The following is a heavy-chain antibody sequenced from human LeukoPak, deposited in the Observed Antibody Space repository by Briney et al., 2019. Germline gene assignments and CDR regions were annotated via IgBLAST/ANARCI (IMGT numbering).Heavy chain of an antibody. V-gene: IGHV4-34*01. CDR3: ARANLDYDFWSGYYQGYYYGMDV. CDR2: INHSGST. Sequence: TSETLSLTCAVYGGSFSGYYWSWIRQPPGKGLEWIGEINHSGSTSYNPSLKSRVTISVDTSKNQFSLKLSSVTAADTAVYYCARANLDYDFWSGYYQGYYYGMDVWGQGTTVTVSS. CDR1: GGSFSGYY. J-gene: IGHJ6*02. D-gene: IGHD3-3*01.